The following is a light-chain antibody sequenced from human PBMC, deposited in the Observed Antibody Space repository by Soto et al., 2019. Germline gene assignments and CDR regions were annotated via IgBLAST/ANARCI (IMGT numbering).Light chain of an antibody. CDR3: QQLKSYPLT. V-gene: IGKV1-9*01. Sequence: DIQLTQSPSFLSASIGDRVTISCRATQAMSTYLAWYQQKPGKAPKLLIYSASTLQSGVPSRFSGSGSGTWFTLKISSLQPEDFATYYCQQLKSYPLTFGGGTKVESK. J-gene: IGKJ4*01. CDR1: QAMSTY. CDR2: SAS.